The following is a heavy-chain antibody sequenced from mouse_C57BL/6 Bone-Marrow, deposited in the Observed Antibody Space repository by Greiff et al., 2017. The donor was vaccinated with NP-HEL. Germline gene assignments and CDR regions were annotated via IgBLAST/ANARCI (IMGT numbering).Heavy chain of an antibody. CDR3: ARHYDYPHWYFDV. Sequence: DVKLVESGGGLVKPGGSLKLSCAASGFTFSDYGMHWVRQAPEKGLEWVAYISSGSSTIYYADTVKGRFTISRDNAKNTLFLQMTSLRSEDTAMYYCARHYDYPHWYFDVWGTGTTVTVSS. V-gene: IGHV5-17*01. CDR1: GFTFSDYG. D-gene: IGHD2-4*01. J-gene: IGHJ1*03. CDR2: ISSGSSTI.